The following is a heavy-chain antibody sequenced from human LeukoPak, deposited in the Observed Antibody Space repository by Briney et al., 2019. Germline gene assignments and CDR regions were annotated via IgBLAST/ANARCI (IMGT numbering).Heavy chain of an antibody. CDR3: ARDVVVTSSPDAFDI. V-gene: IGHV4-31*03. CDR2: ISNSGTT. D-gene: IGHD2-21*02. Sequence: SETLSLTCTVSGDYVTSGGYFWTWVRQHPGKGLEWIGYISNSGTTSYNPSLKSRVSISVDTSNNQFSLRLSSVTAADTAVYYCARDVVVTSSPDAFDIWGQGTMVTVSS. J-gene: IGHJ3*02. CDR1: GDYVTSGGYF.